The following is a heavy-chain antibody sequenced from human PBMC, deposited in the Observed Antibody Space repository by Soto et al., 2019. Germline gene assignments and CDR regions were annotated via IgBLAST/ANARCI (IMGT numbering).Heavy chain of an antibody. J-gene: IGHJ4*02. CDR2: IIPIFGTA. D-gene: IGHD5-12*01. CDR1: GGTFSSYA. Sequence: QVQLVQTGAEVKKPGSSVKVSCKASGGTFSSYAISWVRQAPGQGLEWMGGIIPIFGTAKYAQKFQGRVTITADESTSTAYMELSSLRSEDTDVYYCASEGFVSGYDGYWGQGTLVTVSS. V-gene: IGHV1-69*01. CDR3: ASEGFVSGYDGY.